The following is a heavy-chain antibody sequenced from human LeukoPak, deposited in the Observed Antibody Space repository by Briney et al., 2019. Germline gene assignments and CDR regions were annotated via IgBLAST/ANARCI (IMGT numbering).Heavy chain of an antibody. CDR3: ARAYGSGSYYSY. CDR1: GFTFSNYA. CDR2: ISSSSSYI. J-gene: IGHJ4*02. Sequence: GGSLRLSCVASGFTFSNYAMSWVRQAPGKGLEWVSSISSSSSYIYYADSVKGRFTISRDNAKNSLYLQMNSLRAEDTAVYYCARAYGSGSYYSYWGQGTLVTVSS. D-gene: IGHD3-10*01. V-gene: IGHV3-21*01.